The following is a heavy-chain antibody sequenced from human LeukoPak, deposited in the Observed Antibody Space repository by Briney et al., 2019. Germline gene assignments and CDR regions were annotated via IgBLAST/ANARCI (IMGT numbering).Heavy chain of an antibody. Sequence: PSETLSLTCAVYGGSFSGYYWSWIRQPPGKGLEWIGEINHSGSTNYNPSLKSRVTISVDTSKNQFSLKLSSVTAADTAVYYCARSNGSSWHYYFDYWGQGTLVTLSS. CDR2: INHSGST. D-gene: IGHD6-13*01. CDR1: GGSFSGYY. CDR3: ARSNGSSWHYYFDY. V-gene: IGHV4-34*01. J-gene: IGHJ4*02.